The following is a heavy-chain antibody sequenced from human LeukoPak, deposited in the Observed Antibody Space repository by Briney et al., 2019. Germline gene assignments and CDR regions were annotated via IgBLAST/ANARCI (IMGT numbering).Heavy chain of an antibody. Sequence: ASVRVSCKASGHTFTDYYLHWVRQAPGQGFECMGWINPNTGVTDYAHKFQGRVTMTRDTSISTAYMELSSLKSDDTAVYYCARDTVAWDFDFWGQGTLVTVSS. V-gene: IGHV1-2*07. CDR2: INPNTGVT. CDR1: GHTFTDYY. J-gene: IGHJ4*02. D-gene: IGHD4-23*01. CDR3: ARDTVAWDFDF.